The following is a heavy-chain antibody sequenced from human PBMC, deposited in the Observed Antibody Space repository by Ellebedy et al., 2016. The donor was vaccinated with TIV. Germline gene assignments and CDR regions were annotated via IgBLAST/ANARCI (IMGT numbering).Heavy chain of an antibody. CDR2: IYYDGSNK. V-gene: IGHV3-33*01. CDR1: GFIFSNYG. D-gene: IGHD3-9*01. Sequence: PGGSLRLSCTASGFIFSNYGMHWVRQAPGKGLEWVAVIYYDGSNKYYADSVKGRFTISRDNSKNTLYLQMNSLRAEDTAVYYCASFLLRYADAFDIWGQGTMVTVSS. J-gene: IGHJ3*02. CDR3: ASFLLRYADAFDI.